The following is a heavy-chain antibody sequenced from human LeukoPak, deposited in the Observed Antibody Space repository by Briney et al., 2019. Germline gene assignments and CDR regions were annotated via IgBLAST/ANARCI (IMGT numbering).Heavy chain of an antibody. CDR3: ARDLAVAGTTLFDY. D-gene: IGHD6-19*01. Sequence: ASVKVSCKASGGTFIKYSINWVRQAPGQRLEWMGWINAGNGNTKYSQEFQGRVTITRDTSASTAYMELSSLRSEDMAVYYCARDLAVAGTTLFDYWGQGTLVTVSS. J-gene: IGHJ4*02. V-gene: IGHV1-3*03. CDR1: GGTFIKYS. CDR2: INAGNGNT.